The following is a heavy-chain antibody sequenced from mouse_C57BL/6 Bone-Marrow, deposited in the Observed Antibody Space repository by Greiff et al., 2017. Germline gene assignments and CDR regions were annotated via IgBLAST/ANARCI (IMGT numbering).Heavy chain of an antibody. CDR3: ARLDRGYAMDY. D-gene: IGHD3-2*01. V-gene: IGHV5-6*01. Sequence: EVNVVESGGDLVKPGGSLKLSCAASGFTFSSYGMSWVRQTPDKRLEWVATISSGGSYTYYPDSVKGRFTISRDNAKNTLYLQMSSLKSEDTAMYYCARLDRGYAMDYWGQGTSVTVSS. CDR1: GFTFSSYG. J-gene: IGHJ4*01. CDR2: ISSGGSYT.